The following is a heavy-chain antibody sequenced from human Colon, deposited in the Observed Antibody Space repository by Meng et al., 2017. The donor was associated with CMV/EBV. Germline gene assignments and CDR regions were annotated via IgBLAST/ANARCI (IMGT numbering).Heavy chain of an antibody. CDR1: GGSISSSSYY. D-gene: IGHD2-2*01. CDR2: IYYSGST. V-gene: IGHV4-39*07. Sequence: SETLSLTCTVSGGSISSSSYYWGWIRQPPGKGLEWIGSIYYSGSTYYNPSLKSRVTISVDTSKNQFSLKLSSVTAADTAVYYCARATTERSYIVVVPAVDAFDIWGQGTMVTVSS. CDR3: ARATTERSYIVVVPAVDAFDI. J-gene: IGHJ3*02.